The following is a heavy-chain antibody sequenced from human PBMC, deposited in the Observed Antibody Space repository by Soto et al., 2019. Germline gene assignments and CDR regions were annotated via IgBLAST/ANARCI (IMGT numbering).Heavy chain of an antibody. V-gene: IGHV3-30*18. CDR1: GFTFSSFG. CDR3: AKDPSIRQSSGWIYYFDS. CDR2: VTRDGSNT. Sequence: QVQLAESGGGVVQPGTSLRLSCAASGFTFSSFGMHWVRQAPGKGLEWVAIVTRDGSNTYYGDSVMGRFTISRDNSKNTLYLQMNSLVAEDTAAYHRAKDPSIRQSSGWIYYFDSWGQGILVTVSS. J-gene: IGHJ4*02. D-gene: IGHD6-19*01.